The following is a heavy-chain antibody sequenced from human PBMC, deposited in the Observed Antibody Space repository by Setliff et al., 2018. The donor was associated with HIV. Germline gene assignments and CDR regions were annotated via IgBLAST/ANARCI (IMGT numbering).Heavy chain of an antibody. V-gene: IGHV4-61*02. CDR1: GGSISTGVYY. J-gene: IGHJ5*02. CDR3: ARDRHYSGLGSYGP. D-gene: IGHD3-10*01. Sequence: SETLSLTCTVSGGSISTGVYYWSWIRQPAGRGLEWIGRIFRSGTTDYKFSLKSRVTISIDTSRNQFSLRLTSVTAEDAAVYYCARDRHYSGLGSYGPWGPGTLVTVSS. CDR2: IFRSGTT.